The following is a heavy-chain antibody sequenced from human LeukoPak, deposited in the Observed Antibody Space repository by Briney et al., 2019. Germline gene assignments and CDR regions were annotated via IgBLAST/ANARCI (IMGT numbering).Heavy chain of an antibody. Sequence: GGSLRLSCAASGFTFSSYAMHWVRQSPGRGLEWVAFIQNDEIDIFYADSVKGRFTVSRDNSRNTLYLQMNSLRPEDTAVYYCAKERKLLPFDCWGQGTLVTVSS. CDR2: IQNDEIDI. J-gene: IGHJ4*02. V-gene: IGHV3-30*04. CDR1: GFTFSSYA. D-gene: IGHD4-23*01. CDR3: AKERKLLPFDC.